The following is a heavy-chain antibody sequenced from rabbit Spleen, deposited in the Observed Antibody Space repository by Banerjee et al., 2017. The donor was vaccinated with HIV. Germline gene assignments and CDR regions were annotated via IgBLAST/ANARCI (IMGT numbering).Heavy chain of an antibody. CDR2: IEAGSSGFT. CDR1: GLSFSISSY. V-gene: IGHV1S45*01. D-gene: IGHD1-1*01. Sequence: QEQLEESGGDLVKPGASLTLTCTASGLSFSISSYMCWVRQAPGKGLEWIACIEAGSSGFTYFATWAKGRFTISKISSTTVTLQMTRLTAADTATYFCARDTSSSFSSYGMDLWGPGTLVTVS. CDR3: ARDTSSSFSSYGMDL. J-gene: IGHJ6*01.